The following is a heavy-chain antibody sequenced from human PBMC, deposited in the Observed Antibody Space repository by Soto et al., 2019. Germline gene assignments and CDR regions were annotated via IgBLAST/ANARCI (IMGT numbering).Heavy chain of an antibody. CDR1: GFTFSSYG. D-gene: IGHD5-18*01. CDR2: ISYDGSNK. J-gene: IGHJ6*02. V-gene: IGHV3-30*18. CDR3: AKVVRSKDVDTAMVGYYYYGMDV. Sequence: PGGSLRLSCAASGFTFSSYGVHWVRQAPGKGLEWVAVISYDGSNKYYADSMTCRSTIPRDNSKNTWYLQMNSMRAEDTAMYYCAKVVRSKDVDTAMVGYYYYGMDVWGQGTTVTVSS.